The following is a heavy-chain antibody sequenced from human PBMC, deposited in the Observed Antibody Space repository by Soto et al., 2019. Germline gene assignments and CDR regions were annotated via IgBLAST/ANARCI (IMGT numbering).Heavy chain of an antibody. CDR3: ARFGLVTFDC. CDR1: GFIFNTYS. CDR2: ISPSGSYM. J-gene: IGHJ4*02. V-gene: IGHV3-21*01. Sequence: EMQLVESGGGLVKPGGSLRPSCAASGFIFNTYSMDWVRQAPGKGLEWVASISPSGSYMYYGDSLKGRFTVSRDNAKNSLYLQMDSLRADDTAIYYCARFGLVTFDCWGQGTLVTVSS. D-gene: IGHD3-3*01.